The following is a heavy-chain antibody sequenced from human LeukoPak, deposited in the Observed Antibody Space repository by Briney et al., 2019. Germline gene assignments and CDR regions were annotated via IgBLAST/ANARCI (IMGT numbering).Heavy chain of an antibody. CDR2: ISSSGRTT. D-gene: IGHD4-17*01. V-gene: IGHV3-48*03. CDR3: ARVSPNTVTTLQYFDY. CDR1: GFSFSSYE. J-gene: IGHJ4*02. Sequence: PGGSLRLSCAASGFSFSSYEMNWVRQAPEKGLQWLSYISSSGRTTYYADSVKGRFTISRDNAKNSLSLQMSSLRAEDTAVYYCARVSPNTVTTLQYFDYWGQGTLVTVSS.